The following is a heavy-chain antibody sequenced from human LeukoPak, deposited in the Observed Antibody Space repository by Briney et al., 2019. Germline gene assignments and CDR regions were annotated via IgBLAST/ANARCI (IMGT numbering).Heavy chain of an antibody. CDR3: ARIIDIDNSYHLDV. CDR1: GFTFSDYS. J-gene: IGHJ4*01. Sequence: PGGSLRLSCAASGFTFSDYSFNWVRQAPGKGLEWVSSISSSSSYKYYADSLKGRFTISRDNAKNSLYLQVNSLRAEDTAVYYCARIIDIDNSYHLDVWGHGTLVTVSS. V-gene: IGHV3-21*01. D-gene: IGHD2-15*01. CDR2: ISSSSSYK.